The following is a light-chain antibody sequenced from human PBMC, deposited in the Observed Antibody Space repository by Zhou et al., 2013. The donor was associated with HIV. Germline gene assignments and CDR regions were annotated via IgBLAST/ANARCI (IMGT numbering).Light chain of an antibody. CDR2: GAS. V-gene: IGKV3-20*01. Sequence: EVVLTQSPGTLSLSPGARATLSCRASQTLNNKNLAWYQQRSGHAPRLLIYGASSRATGIPDRFSGSGSGTDFTLTISRLEPEDFAVYYCQQYGSSPSWTFGQGTKVEIK. CDR1: QTLNNKN. CDR3: QQYGSSPSWT. J-gene: IGKJ1*01.